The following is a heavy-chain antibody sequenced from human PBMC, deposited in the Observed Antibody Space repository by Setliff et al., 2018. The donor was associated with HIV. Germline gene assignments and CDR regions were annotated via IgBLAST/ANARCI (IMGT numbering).Heavy chain of an antibody. CDR3: ARANSIKGYSYGPDAFDI. CDR1: PGSISRYY. J-gene: IGHJ3*02. Sequence: SETLSLTCTFSPGSISRYYWNWIRQPPGEGLEWIGYIYYSGSTNYNPSLKSRVTISLDTSKNQFSLNLSSVTAADTAVYYCARANSIKGYSYGPDAFDIWGQGTMVTVSS. D-gene: IGHD5-18*01. CDR2: IYYSGST. V-gene: IGHV4-59*01.